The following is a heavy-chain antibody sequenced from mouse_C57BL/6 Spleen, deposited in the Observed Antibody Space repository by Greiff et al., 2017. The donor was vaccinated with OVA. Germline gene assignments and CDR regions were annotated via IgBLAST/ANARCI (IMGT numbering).Heavy chain of an antibody. J-gene: IGHJ2*01. CDR1: GFTIKDDY. Sequence: EVQLQQSGAELVRPGASVKLSCTASGFTIKDDYMHWVKQRPEQGLEWIGWIDPENGDTEYASKFKGKATITADPSSHTAYLQLSRLTTEDTAVYYCTKTLSYCSISYFDYWGQGTTLTVSS. D-gene: IGHD2-5*01. CDR2: IDPENGDT. CDR3: TKTLSYCSISYFDY. V-gene: IGHV14-4*01.